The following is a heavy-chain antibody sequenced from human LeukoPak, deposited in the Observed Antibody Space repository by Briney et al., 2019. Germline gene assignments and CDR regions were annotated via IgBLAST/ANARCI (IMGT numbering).Heavy chain of an antibody. Sequence: PGGSLRLSCAASGCTFSSFAMSWVRQAPGKGLEWVSSVTGGGDTSFHADSVKGRFTISRDNSKNTLYLQINSLRVEDTAVYYCARDRNYFEALHQSYWGQGTLVTVSS. CDR1: GCTFSSFA. J-gene: IGHJ4*02. CDR2: VTGGGDTS. D-gene: IGHD3-10*01. V-gene: IGHV3-23*01. CDR3: ARDRNYFEALHQSY.